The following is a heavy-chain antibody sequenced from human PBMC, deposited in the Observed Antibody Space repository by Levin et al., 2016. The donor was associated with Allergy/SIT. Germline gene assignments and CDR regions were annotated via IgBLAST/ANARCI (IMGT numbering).Heavy chain of an antibody. CDR3: ARAGSYRFDY. CDR2: IHDDGSIR. V-gene: IGHV3-74*01. CDR1: GFTFSNYP. Sequence: GESLKISCTGSGFTFSNYPIHWVRQAPGKGLAWVSRIHDDGSIRDYADFVEGRFTISRDNAKNTVYLQMNSLRDGDTAVYYCARAGSYRFDYWGLGTLVTVSS. D-gene: IGHD3-16*02. J-gene: IGHJ4*02.